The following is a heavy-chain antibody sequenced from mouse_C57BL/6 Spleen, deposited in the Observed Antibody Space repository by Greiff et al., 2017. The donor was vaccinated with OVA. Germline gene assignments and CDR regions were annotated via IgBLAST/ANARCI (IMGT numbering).Heavy chain of an antibody. J-gene: IGHJ2*01. V-gene: IGHV5-16*01. CDR1: GFTFSDYY. D-gene: IGHD1-1*02. CDR3: ARDGDYFDY. Sequence: EVMLVESEGGLVQPGSSMKLSCTASGFTFSDYYMAWVRQVPEKGLEWVANINYDGSSTYYLDSLKSRFIISRDNAKNILYLQMSSLKSEDTATYYCARDGDYFDYWGQGTTLTDSS. CDR2: INYDGSST.